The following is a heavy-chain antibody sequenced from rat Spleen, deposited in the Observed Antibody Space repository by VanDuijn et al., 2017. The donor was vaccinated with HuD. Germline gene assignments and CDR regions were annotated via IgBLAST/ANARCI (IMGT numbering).Heavy chain of an antibody. Sequence: EVQLVESGGGLVQPGRSMKLSCAASGFTFSDYYIAWVRQAPKTGLAWVASISYEGSSTYYGDSVKGRFTTPRDNAKSNLYLQMNSLRSENTATYYCASAISNSGQGVMDAWGQGASVTVSS. CDR2: ISYEGSST. V-gene: IGHV5-22*01. D-gene: IGHD4-3*01. CDR1: GFTFSDYY. CDR3: ASAISNSGQGVMDA. J-gene: IGHJ4*01.